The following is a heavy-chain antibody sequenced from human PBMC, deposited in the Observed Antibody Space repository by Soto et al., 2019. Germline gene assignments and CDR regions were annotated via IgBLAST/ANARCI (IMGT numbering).Heavy chain of an antibody. V-gene: IGHV4-4*07. CDR1: GGSINTFY. D-gene: IGHD5-12*01. Sequence: SETLSLTCTVSGGSINTFYLSWVRQPAGKGLECIGRIFSSGSTSFNPSLESRVAMSVDTSKNHFSLNLSSVTAADMAVYYCAREGSYSAYNFAHGIQLWSFDFWGQGALVTVYS. CDR3: AREGSYSAYNFAHGIQLWSFDF. CDR2: IFSSGST. J-gene: IGHJ4*02.